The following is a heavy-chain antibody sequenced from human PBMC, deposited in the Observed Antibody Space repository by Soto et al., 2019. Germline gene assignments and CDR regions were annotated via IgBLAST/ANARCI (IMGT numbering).Heavy chain of an antibody. CDR1: GGSISSGGYY. CDR2: IYYSGST. Sequence: QVQLQESGPGLVKPSQTLSLTCTVSGGSISSGGYYWSWIRQHPGQGLEWIGYIYYSGSTYYNPSLKSRVTISVDTSKNQFSLKLSSVTAADTAVYYCATGAVAGVYYFDYWGQGTLVTVSS. D-gene: IGHD6-19*01. CDR3: ATGAVAGVYYFDY. J-gene: IGHJ4*02. V-gene: IGHV4-31*03.